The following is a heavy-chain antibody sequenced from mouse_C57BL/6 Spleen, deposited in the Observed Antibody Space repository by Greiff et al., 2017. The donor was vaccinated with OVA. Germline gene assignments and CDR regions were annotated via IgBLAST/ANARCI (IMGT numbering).Heavy chain of an antibody. CDR2: LSSGGSYT. CDR1: GFTFSSYG. D-gene: IGHD1-3*01. J-gene: IGHJ2*01. Sequence: EVKLVESGGDLVKPGGSLKLSCAASGFTFSSYGMSWVRQTPDKRLEWVATLSSGGSYTYYPDSVKGRFTISRDNAKNTLYLHMSSLKSEDTAMYYCARGSGSYFDYWGQGTTLTVSS. V-gene: IGHV5-6*01. CDR3: ARGSGSYFDY.